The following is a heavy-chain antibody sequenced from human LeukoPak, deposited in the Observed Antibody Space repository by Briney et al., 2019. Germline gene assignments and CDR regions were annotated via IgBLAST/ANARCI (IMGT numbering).Heavy chain of an antibody. V-gene: IGHV3-21*01. CDR2: ISSSSNYI. CDR3: ARANSSSW. Sequence: GGSLRLSCAASGFTFSSYAMSWVRQAPGKGLEWVSSISSSSNYIYYADSVKGRFTISRDNAKNSLYLQMNSLRAEDTAVYYCARANSSSWWGQGTLVTVSS. CDR1: GFTFSSYA. D-gene: IGHD6-13*01. J-gene: IGHJ4*02.